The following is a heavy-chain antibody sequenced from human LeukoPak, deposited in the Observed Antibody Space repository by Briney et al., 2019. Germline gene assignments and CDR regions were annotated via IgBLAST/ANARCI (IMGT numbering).Heavy chain of an antibody. Sequence: ASVKVSCKASGYTFTGYHMHWVRQAPGQGLEWMGRINPNSGGTNYAQKFQGRVTMTRDTSISTAYMELSRLRSDDTAVYYCARDPYRSSGFYFDYWGQGTLVTVSS. D-gene: IGHD6-19*01. CDR1: GYTFTGYH. J-gene: IGHJ4*02. CDR2: INPNSGGT. CDR3: ARDPYRSSGFYFDY. V-gene: IGHV1-2*06.